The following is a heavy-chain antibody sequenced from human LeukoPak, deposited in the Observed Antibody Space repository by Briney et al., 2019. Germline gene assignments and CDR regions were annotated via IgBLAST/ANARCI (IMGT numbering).Heavy chain of an antibody. Sequence: GSLRLSCAASGFTFTNYDMHWVRKVTGKGLEWVSAIGIAGDTYYPGSVRGRFTISRENAKNSLYLQMNSMRDGDTAVYYCVRGGSGWYYFDYWGQGTLVTVSS. CDR3: VRGGSGWYYFDY. CDR1: GFTFTNYD. D-gene: IGHD6-19*01. CDR2: IGIAGDT. J-gene: IGHJ4*02. V-gene: IGHV3-13*04.